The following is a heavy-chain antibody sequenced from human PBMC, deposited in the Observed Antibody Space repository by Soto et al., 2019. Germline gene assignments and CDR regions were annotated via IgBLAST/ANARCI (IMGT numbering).Heavy chain of an antibody. V-gene: IGHV1-2*02. D-gene: IGHD2-2*01. Sequence: ASVKVSCKASGYTFTGYYMHWVRQAPGQGLEWMGWINPNSGGTNYAQKFQGRVTMTRDTSISTAYMELSRLRSDDTAVYYCATGDVVVPAARYVLDPCGQGTLVTVYS. CDR1: GYTFTGYY. CDR3: ATGDVVVPAARYVLDP. CDR2: INPNSGGT. J-gene: IGHJ5*02.